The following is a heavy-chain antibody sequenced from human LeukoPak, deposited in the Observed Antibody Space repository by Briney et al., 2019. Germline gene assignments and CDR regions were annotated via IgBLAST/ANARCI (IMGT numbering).Heavy chain of an antibody. CDR2: IKQDGSDK. V-gene: IGHV3-7*01. CDR3: ARETPDSSGWD. D-gene: IGHD6-19*01. J-gene: IGHJ4*02. Sequence: GGSLRLSCAASGFTFSNNWMSWVRQAPGKGLEWVASIKQDGSDKNYVDSVKGRFTISRDNAKNSLSLQMNSLRAEDTAVYYCARETPDSSGWDWGQGTLVTVSS. CDR1: GFTFSNNW.